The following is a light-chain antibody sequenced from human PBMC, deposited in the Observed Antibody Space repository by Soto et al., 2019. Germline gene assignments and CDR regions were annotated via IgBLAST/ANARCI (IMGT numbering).Light chain of an antibody. CDR2: LNSGGRY. V-gene: IGLV4-69*01. J-gene: IGLJ1*01. CDR1: SGHSTYA. Sequence: QLVLTQSPSASASLGASVKLTCTLSSGHSTYAITWHQQQPEKGPRYLLMLNSGGRYTRGDGIPDRFSGYSSGAERYLTISTLQSEDEADYYCQTWGTDIQVFGTGTKLTVL. CDR3: QTWGTDIQV.